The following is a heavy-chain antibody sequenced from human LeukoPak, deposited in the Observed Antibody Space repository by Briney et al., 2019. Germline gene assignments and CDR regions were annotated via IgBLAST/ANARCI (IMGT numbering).Heavy chain of an antibody. CDR2: ISGSGGST. D-gene: IGHD2-21*02. J-gene: IGHJ1*01. Sequence: GGSLRLSCAASGFTFSSYAMSWVRQAPGKGLEWVSAISGSGGSTYYADSVKGRFTISRDNAQNSMYLQMNSLRVEDTAVYYCTSWGDTTAEYFQRWGQGTLVTVSS. V-gene: IGHV3-23*01. CDR3: TSWGDTTAEYFQR. CDR1: GFTFSSYA.